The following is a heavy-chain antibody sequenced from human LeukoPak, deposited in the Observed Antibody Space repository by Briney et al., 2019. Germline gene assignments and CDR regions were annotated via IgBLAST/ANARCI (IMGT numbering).Heavy chain of an antibody. CDR1: GFTFSSYS. J-gene: IGHJ3*02. CDR2: ISSSSSYI. Sequence: GGSLRLSCAASGFTFSSYSMNWVRQAPGKGLEWVSSISSSSSYIYHADSVKGRFTISRDNAKNSLYLQMNSLRAEDTAVYYCATQAGAFDIWGQGTMVTVSS. D-gene: IGHD6-13*01. CDR3: ATQAGAFDI. V-gene: IGHV3-21*01.